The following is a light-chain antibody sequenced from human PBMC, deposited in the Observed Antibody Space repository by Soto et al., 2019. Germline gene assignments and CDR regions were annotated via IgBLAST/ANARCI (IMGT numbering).Light chain of an antibody. Sequence: IQLTQSPSSLSASVGARVTISCRASQGIATFLAWYQQKPGKVPKLLIYAASTLQSGVPSRLSSSGSGTDFTLTISSLQPEDFATYYCQQLNSFPIPFGPGTKVDIK. CDR3: QQLNSFPIP. CDR2: AAS. J-gene: IGKJ3*01. V-gene: IGKV1-9*01. CDR1: QGIATF.